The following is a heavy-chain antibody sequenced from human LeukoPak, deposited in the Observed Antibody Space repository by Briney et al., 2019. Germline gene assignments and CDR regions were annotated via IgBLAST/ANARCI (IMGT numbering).Heavy chain of an antibody. CDR3: ARTPCSGGSCYSHEYFQH. J-gene: IGHJ1*01. Sequence: SETLSLTCTVSGGSISSYYWSWIRQPPGKGLEWIGYIYYSGSTNYNPSLKSRVTISVDTSKNQFSLKLSSVTAADTAVYYCARTPCSGGSCYSHEYFQHWGQGTLVTVSS. CDR2: IYYSGST. D-gene: IGHD2-15*01. V-gene: IGHV4-59*12. CDR1: GGSISSYY.